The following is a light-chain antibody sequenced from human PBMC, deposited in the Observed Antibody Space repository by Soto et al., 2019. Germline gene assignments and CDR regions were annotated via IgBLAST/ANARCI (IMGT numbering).Light chain of an antibody. CDR2: GTS. Sequence: DIVLTQSPGTLSLSPGERATLSCRASQSMSNRYLAWYHQKPGQAPRLLIYGTSNRASGIPDRFSGSGSGTDFTLTISRLEPEDFALYYCQQYTNSPPMFTVGQRTRLEI. V-gene: IGKV3-20*01. CDR1: QSMSNRY. J-gene: IGKJ2*01. CDR3: QQYTNSPPMFT.